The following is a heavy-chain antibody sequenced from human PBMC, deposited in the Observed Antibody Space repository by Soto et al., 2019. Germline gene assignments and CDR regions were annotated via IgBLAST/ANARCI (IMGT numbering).Heavy chain of an antibody. Sequence: QVQLVQSGAEVKKPGSSVKVSCKASGGTFSSYAISWVRQAPGQGLEWMGGIIPIFGTANYAQKFQGRVTITADESTSTAYMELSSLRSEDTAAYYCAYCISTSCPDYYYYGMDVWGQGTTVTVSS. CDR1: GGTFSSYA. CDR3: AYCISTSCPDYYYYGMDV. V-gene: IGHV1-69*12. D-gene: IGHD2-2*01. J-gene: IGHJ6*02. CDR2: IIPIFGTA.